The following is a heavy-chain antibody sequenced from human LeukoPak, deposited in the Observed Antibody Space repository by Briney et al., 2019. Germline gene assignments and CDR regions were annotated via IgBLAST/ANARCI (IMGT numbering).Heavy chain of an antibody. D-gene: IGHD2-21*01. CDR2: VYYSEYT. V-gene: IGHV4-39*01. CDR1: GGSISSGSYY. CDR3: VSSGIVVVIGVQGTDY. J-gene: IGHJ4*02. Sequence: SETLSLTCAVSGGSISSGSYYWDWIRQPPGKGLEWIGSVYYSEYTYYNPSLKSRVTISVDTSKNQFSLKLTSVTAADTAVYYCVSSGIVVVIGVQGTDYWGQGTLVTVSS.